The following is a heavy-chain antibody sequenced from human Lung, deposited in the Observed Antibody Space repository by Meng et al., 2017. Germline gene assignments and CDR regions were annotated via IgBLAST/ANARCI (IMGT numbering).Heavy chain of an antibody. CDR2: IYYTGST. J-gene: IGHJ4*02. D-gene: IGHD3-22*01. Sequence: QLQLQESGPGLVKPSETLSLTCTVSGCSIGSSSYYWGWIRQPPGKGLEWIGSIYYTGSTYYNPSLKSRVTISVDTSKNQFSLKLSSVTAADTAVFYCARVGYYYDSGGYYGIDYWGQGTLVTVSS. CDR3: ARVGYYYDSGGYYGIDY. CDR1: GCSIGSSSYY. V-gene: IGHV4-39*01.